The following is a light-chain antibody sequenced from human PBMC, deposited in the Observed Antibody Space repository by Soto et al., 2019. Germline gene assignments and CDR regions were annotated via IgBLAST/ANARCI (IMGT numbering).Light chain of an antibody. CDR1: QSISSY. V-gene: IGKV1-39*01. CDR2: AAS. Sequence: DIQMTQSPSSLSASVGDRVTITCRASQSISSYLNWYQQKPGKARKLLIYAASSLQSGVPSRFSGSGSGTDFTLTISSLQPEDFATYYCQQSYSTVWTFGQGTKVDI. CDR3: QQSYSTVWT. J-gene: IGKJ1*01.